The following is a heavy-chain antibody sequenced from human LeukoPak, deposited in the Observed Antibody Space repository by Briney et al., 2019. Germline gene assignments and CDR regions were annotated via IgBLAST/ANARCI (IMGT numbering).Heavy chain of an antibody. CDR1: GYTFTSYY. D-gene: IGHD3-16*01. CDR2: INPSGGST. V-gene: IGHV1-46*01. CDR3: ARESRGGYYFDY. J-gene: IGHJ4*02. Sequence: SVTVSCKASGYTFTSYYMHWVRQAPGQGLEWMGIINPSGGSTSYAQKFQGRVTMTRDTSTSTVYMELSSLRSEDTAVYYCARESRGGYYFDYWGQGTLVTVSS.